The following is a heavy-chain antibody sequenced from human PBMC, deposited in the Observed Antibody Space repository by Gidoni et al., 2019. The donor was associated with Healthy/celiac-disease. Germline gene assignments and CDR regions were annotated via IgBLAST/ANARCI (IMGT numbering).Heavy chain of an antibody. Sequence: QVQLQQWVAGLLKPSETLSLTCAVYGRSFSGYYWSRIRPPPGQGLEWIGEINHSGSTNYNPSLKSRVTISVDTSKNQFSLKLTSVTAADTAVYYCARGPGRPLPDAQSGGWFDPWGQGTLVTVSS. V-gene: IGHV4-34*01. J-gene: IGHJ5*02. CDR1: GRSFSGYY. CDR2: INHSGST. D-gene: IGHD1-1*01. CDR3: ARGPGRPLPDAQSGGWFDP.